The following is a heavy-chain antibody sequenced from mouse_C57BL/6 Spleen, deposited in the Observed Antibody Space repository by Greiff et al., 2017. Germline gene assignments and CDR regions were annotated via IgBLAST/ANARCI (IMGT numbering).Heavy chain of an antibody. CDR3: ARDTPSTGLDY. Sequence: EVQLVESEGGLVQPGSSMKLSCTASGFTFSDYYMAWVRQVPEKGLEWVANINYDGSSTYYLDSLKSRFIISRDNAKNILYLQMSSLKSEDTATYYCARDTPSTGLDYWGQGTTLTVSS. CDR2: INYDGSST. CDR1: GFTFSDYY. D-gene: IGHD4-1*02. V-gene: IGHV5-16*01. J-gene: IGHJ2*01.